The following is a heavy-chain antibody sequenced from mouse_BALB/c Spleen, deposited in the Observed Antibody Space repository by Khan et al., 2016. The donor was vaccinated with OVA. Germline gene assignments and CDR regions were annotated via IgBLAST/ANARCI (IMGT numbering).Heavy chain of an antibody. D-gene: IGHD2-10*01. CDR3: ARQPYYHYDVMDY. CDR2: IWSDGST. CDR1: GFSLTNYG. V-gene: IGHV2-6-1*01. Sequence: VQLQESGPGLVAPSQSLSITCTISGFSLTNYGVHWVLQPPGKGLEWLVVIWSDGSTTYNSALKSRLTIPTDNSTSQVFLKMISLQTDDTAFYVCARQPYYHYDVMDYWGQGTSVTVSS. J-gene: IGHJ4*01.